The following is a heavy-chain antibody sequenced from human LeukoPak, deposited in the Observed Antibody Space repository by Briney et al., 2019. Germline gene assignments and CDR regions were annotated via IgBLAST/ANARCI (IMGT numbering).Heavy chain of an antibody. CDR2: ISAYNSNT. V-gene: IGHV1-18*01. Sequence: GASVKVSCKASGYSFTSYGISWVRQAPGQGLEWMGWISAYNSNTNYAQNLQGRVTMTTDTSTSTVYLDLRSLRSDDTAVYYCARAAMPRTGTTWVYFDYWGQGTLVTVSS. CDR1: GYSFTSYG. CDR3: ARAAMPRTGTTWVYFDY. J-gene: IGHJ4*02. D-gene: IGHD1-7*01.